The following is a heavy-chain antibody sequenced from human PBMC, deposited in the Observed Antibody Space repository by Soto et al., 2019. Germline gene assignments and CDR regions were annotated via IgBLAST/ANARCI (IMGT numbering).Heavy chain of an antibody. CDR2: ISGSGGST. J-gene: IGHJ6*02. CDR3: AKDQWPTSYYYYGMDV. Sequence: GGSLRLSCAASGFTFSSYAMSWVRQAPGKGLELVSAISGSGGSTYYADSVKGRFTISRDNSKNTLYLQMNSLRAEDTAVYYCAKDQWPTSYYYYGMDVWGQGTTVTVSS. V-gene: IGHV3-23*01. CDR1: GFTFSSYA. D-gene: IGHD6-19*01.